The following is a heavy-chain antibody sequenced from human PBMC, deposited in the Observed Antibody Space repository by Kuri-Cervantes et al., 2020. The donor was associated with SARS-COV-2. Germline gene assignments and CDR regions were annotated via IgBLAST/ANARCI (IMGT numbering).Heavy chain of an antibody. CDR2: IYYSGST. D-gene: IGHD2-2*01. CDR3: ARHEGVPAALRLNWFDP. V-gene: IGHV4-39*01. Sequence: SETLSLTCTVSGGSISSSSYYWGWIRQPPGKGLEWIGSIYYSGSTYYNPSLKSRVTISVDTSKNQFSLKLSSVTAADTAVYYCARHEGVPAALRLNWFDPWGQGTLVTVSS. CDR1: GGSISSSSYY. J-gene: IGHJ5*02.